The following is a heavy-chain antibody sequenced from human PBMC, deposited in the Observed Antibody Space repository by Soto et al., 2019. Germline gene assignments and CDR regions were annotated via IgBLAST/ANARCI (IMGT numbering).Heavy chain of an antibody. CDR3: ARKPHGITPAYFDY. D-gene: IGHD2-15*01. CDR2: TYSGGST. Sequence: EVQLVESGGGLIQPGGSLRLSCAASGLTVSSNYMSWVRQAPGKGLEWVSVTYSGGSTYYADSVKGRFTISRDNSKNTLYLQMNSLRPEDTAVYYCARKPHGITPAYFDYWGQGTLVTVSS. V-gene: IGHV3-53*01. CDR1: GLTVSSNY. J-gene: IGHJ4*02.